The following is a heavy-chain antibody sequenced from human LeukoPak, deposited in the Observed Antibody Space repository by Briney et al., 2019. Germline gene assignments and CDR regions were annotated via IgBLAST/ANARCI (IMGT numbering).Heavy chain of an antibody. V-gene: IGHV4-39*01. CDR2: IYYSGST. D-gene: IGHD3-22*01. J-gene: IGHJ4*02. CDR1: GGSISSSSYY. Sequence: SETLSLTCTVSGGSISSSSYYWGWIRQPPGKGLEWIGSIYYSGSTYYNPSLKSRVTISVDTSKNQFSLKLSSVAAADTAVYYCATYPTANYYDSGDFDYWGQGTLVTVSS. CDR3: ATYPTANYYDSGDFDY.